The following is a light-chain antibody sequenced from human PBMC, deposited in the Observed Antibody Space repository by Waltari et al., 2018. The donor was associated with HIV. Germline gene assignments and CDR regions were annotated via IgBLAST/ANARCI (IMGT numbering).Light chain of an antibody. V-gene: IGKV3-11*01. CDR1: QRVSSY. CDR3: QQRSNWPLT. J-gene: IGKJ4*01. CDR2: DAS. Sequence: EIVLTQSPAPLSLSPGERATLSCRASQRVSSYLAWYQQKPGQAPRLLIYDASNRATGIPARLGGSGSGTDFTLTISSLVPEDFAVYFCQQRSNWPLTFGGGTKVEIK.